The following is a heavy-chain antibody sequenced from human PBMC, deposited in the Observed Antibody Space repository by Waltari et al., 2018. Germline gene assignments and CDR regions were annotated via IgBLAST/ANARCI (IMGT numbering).Heavy chain of an antibody. J-gene: IGHJ4*02. CDR2: IYHGGST. V-gene: IGHV4-38-2*01. Sequence: VQLVESGGGLVQPGGSLRLSCAASGFTFSSYAMSWSRQAPGKGLEWIGSIYHGGSTYYNPSLKSRVTISVDTSKNQFSLKLSSVTAADTAVYYCASDDWLTDGGGYWGQGTLVTVSS. CDR3: ASDDWLTDGGGY. D-gene: IGHD3-9*01. CDR1: GFTFSSYA.